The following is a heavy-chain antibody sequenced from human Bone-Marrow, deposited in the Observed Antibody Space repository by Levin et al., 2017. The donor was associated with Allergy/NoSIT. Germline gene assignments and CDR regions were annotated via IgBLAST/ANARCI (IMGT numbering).Heavy chain of an antibody. CDR2: ISGGGSVA. V-gene: IGHV3-23*01. CDR1: RFTFRNYA. CDR3: AKGDGDIIDQYYYYMEV. J-gene: IGHJ6*03. D-gene: IGHD3-10*01. Sequence: GGSLRLSCAASRFTFRNYAMNWVRQAPGKGLEWVAGISGGGSVANYADSVKGRFTISRDNFKNELYLQMDNLRVDDTAVYYCAKGDGDIIDQYYYYMEVWGTGATVTVAS.